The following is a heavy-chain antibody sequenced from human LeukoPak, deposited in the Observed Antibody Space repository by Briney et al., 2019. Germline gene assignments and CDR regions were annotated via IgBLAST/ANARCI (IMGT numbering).Heavy chain of an antibody. D-gene: IGHD2-15*01. CDR3: ARGPGCSGGSCYYYFDY. CDR2: IYYSGTT. V-gene: IGHV4-59*01. Sequence: SETLPLTCTVSGGSISSYYWSWIRQPPGKGLEWIGYIYYSGTTNYNPSLKSRVTISVDTSKNQFSLKLSSVTAADTAVYYCARGPGCSGGSCYYYFDYWGQGTLVTVSS. CDR1: GGSISSYY. J-gene: IGHJ4*02.